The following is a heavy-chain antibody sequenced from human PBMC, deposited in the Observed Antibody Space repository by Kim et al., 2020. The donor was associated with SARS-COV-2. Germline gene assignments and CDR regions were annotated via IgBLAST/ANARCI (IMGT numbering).Heavy chain of an antibody. CDR3: AKDRGYGLFTFDI. Sequence: YADPLKGRFTTSRDNSKNTLYLQMNSLRAEDTAVYYCAKDRGYGLFTFDIWGQGTMVTVSS. J-gene: IGHJ3*02. V-gene: IGHV3-23*01. D-gene: IGHD3-10*01.